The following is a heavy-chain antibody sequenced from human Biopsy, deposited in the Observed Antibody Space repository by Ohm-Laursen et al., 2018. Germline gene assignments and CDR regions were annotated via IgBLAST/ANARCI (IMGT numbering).Heavy chain of an antibody. J-gene: IGHJ4*02. Sequence: SLRLSCTASGFTFSTYWMTWVRQAPGKGLEWVANIKRDGSQSNHADSVKGRFTISRDNAKNSLYLQMNGLRVEDTAVYYCARWDYWGQGTLVTVSS. CDR3: ARWDY. V-gene: IGHV3-7*01. CDR1: GFTFSTYW. CDR2: IKRDGSQS.